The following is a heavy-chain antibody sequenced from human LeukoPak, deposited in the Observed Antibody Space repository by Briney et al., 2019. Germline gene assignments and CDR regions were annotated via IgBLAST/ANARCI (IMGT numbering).Heavy chain of an antibody. Sequence: PGGSLRLSCAASGFTFSSYSMNWVRQAPGKGLEWVSSISSSSNFIYYADSVKGRFTISRDNAKNSLYLQMNSLRAEDTAVHYCARAISDYDASDIWGQGTMVIVSS. CDR2: ISSSSNFI. CDR3: ARAISDYDASDI. V-gene: IGHV3-21*01. J-gene: IGHJ3*02. CDR1: GFTFSSYS. D-gene: IGHD4-17*01.